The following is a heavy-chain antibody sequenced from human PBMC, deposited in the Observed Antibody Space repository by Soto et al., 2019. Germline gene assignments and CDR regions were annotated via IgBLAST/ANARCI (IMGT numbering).Heavy chain of an antibody. J-gene: IGHJ4*02. CDR1: GYSFTDYY. V-gene: IGHV1-2*02. CDR2: INLKGGGT. CDR3: ASDDSSGYFLS. D-gene: IGHD3-22*01. Sequence: VKVSFKASGYSFTDYYMHWVRQAPGQGLEWMGWINLKGGGTKNAQKFQGRVTMTRDTSISTAYMELSRLRSDDTAVYYCASDDSSGYFLSWGQGSLVTVSS.